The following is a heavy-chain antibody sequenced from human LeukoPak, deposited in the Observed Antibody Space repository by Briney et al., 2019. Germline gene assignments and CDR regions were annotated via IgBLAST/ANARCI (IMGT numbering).Heavy chain of an antibody. CDR3: ARDATRGGDNDY. D-gene: IGHD2-21*02. Sequence: GGSLRLSCAASGFTFSSYAMSWVRQAPGKGLEWVANINEDGSHKYHADSVKGRLTISRDNAKNSLYLQMNSLRAEDTAVYYCARDATRGGDNDYWGQGTRVIVSS. J-gene: IGHJ4*02. V-gene: IGHV3-7*01. CDR2: INEDGSHK. CDR1: GFTFSSYA.